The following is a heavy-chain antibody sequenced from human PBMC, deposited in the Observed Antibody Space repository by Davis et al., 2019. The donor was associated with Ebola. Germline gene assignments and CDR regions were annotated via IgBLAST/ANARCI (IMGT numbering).Heavy chain of an antibody. Sequence: ASVKVSCKASGYTFTNYDIYWVRQAPGQGLEWMGRINPNGGGTVYAQKFQGRVTMTRDTSISTAYMDLSRLISDDTAVYYCARDREAAAAGYYGMDVWGKGTAVTVSS. CDR2: INPNGGGT. CDR1: GYTFTNYD. V-gene: IGHV1-2*06. D-gene: IGHD6-13*01. J-gene: IGHJ6*04. CDR3: ARDREAAAAGYYGMDV.